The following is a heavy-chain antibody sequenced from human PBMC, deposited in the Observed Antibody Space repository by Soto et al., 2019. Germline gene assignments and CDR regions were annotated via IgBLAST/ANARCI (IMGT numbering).Heavy chain of an antibody. Sequence: PSETLSLTCTVSGGSISSGGYYWSWIRQHPGKDLEWIGYIYYSGSTYYNPSLKSRVTISVDTSKNQFSLKLSSVTAADTAVYYCARGGSPTYYYDSSGREFDYWGPGTLVTVS. CDR2: IYYSGST. D-gene: IGHD3-22*01. J-gene: IGHJ4*02. CDR1: GGSISSGGYY. V-gene: IGHV4-31*03. CDR3: ARGGSPTYYYDSSGREFDY.